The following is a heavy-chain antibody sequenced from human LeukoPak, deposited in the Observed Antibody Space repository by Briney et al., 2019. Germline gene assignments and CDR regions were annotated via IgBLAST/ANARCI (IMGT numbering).Heavy chain of an antibody. CDR2: ISYDGSNK. V-gene: IGHV3-30*18. J-gene: IGHJ6*02. D-gene: IGHD4-17*01. Sequence: PGGSLRLSCAASGFTFSSYGMHWVRQAPGKGLEWVAVISYDGSNKYYADSVKGRFTISRDNSKNTLYLQMNSLRAEDTAVYYCAKDLYGDYGPSPEYYYYYGMDVWGQGTTVTVSS. CDR3: AKDLYGDYGPSPEYYYYYGMDV. CDR1: GFTFSSYG.